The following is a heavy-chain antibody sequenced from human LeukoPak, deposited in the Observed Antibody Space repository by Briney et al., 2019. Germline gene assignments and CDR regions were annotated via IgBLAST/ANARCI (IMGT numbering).Heavy chain of an antibody. V-gene: IGHV4-61*01. CDR3: ARGPPGTAGFDY. Sequence: ETLSLTCTVSGGSINSSSHYWSWIRQPPGKGLEWIGYIYYGGSTNYNPSLKSRVTISVDTSKNQFSLKLSSVTAADTAVYYCARGPPGTAGFDYWGQGTLVTVSS. J-gene: IGHJ4*02. D-gene: IGHD6-25*01. CDR2: IYYGGST. CDR1: GGSINSSSHY.